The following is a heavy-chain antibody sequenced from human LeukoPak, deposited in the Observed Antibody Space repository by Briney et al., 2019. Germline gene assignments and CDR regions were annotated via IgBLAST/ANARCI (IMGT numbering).Heavy chain of an antibody. Sequence: ASVKVSCKASGYTFTSIHISWVRQAPGQGLEWMGWISGYKGETNYAQEYQGRVTMTTDTSTSTAYMELRSLRSDDTAVYYCAGGGGGYVRYFQHWGQGTLVTVSS. CDR2: ISGYKGET. V-gene: IGHV1-18*01. CDR3: AGGGGGYVRYFQH. CDR1: GYTFTSIH. J-gene: IGHJ1*01. D-gene: IGHD5-12*01.